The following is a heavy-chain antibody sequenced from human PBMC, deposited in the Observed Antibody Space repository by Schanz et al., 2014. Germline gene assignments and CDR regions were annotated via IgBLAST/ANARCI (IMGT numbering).Heavy chain of an antibody. CDR1: GGTFRSYA. D-gene: IGHD6-13*01. CDR2: IIPLFGTA. V-gene: IGHV1-69*01. CDR3: AREHESGAAHGAGDAFDV. Sequence: FKSSGGTFRSYAVSWLRQAPGQGLEWMGGIIPLFGTANDARKFQDRVTITEDEASSTGYMELSRMRSDDTDVYYYAREHESGAAHGAGDAFDVWGKGTRVNVAS. J-gene: IGHJ3*01.